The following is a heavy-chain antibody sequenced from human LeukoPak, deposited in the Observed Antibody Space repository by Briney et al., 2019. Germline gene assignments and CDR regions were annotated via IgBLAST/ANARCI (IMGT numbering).Heavy chain of an antibody. V-gene: IGHV4-34*01. CDR3: ARTKAPVTRYFDY. CDR2: INHSGST. CDR1: GGSFSGYY. Sequence: SETLSLTCAVYGGSFSGYYWSCNRQPPGKGLEWIGEINHSGSTNYNPSLKSRVTISVDTSKNQFSLKLSSVTAADTAVYYCARTKAPVTRYFDYWGQGTLVTVSS. J-gene: IGHJ4*02.